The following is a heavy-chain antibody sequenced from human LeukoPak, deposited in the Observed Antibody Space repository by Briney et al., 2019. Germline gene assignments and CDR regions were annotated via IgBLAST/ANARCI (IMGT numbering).Heavy chain of an antibody. D-gene: IGHD6-13*01. V-gene: IGHV4-39*07. J-gene: IGHJ4*02. Sequence: SETLSLTCTVSGGSISSSSYYWAWIRQPPGKGREWIGSVSYNGGTSYTPSLKSRVTMAVDTSKNQFSLRLRSVTAADTAVYYCARARSSSRPPDYWGQGTLVTVSS. CDR2: VSYNGGT. CDR1: GGSISSSSYY. CDR3: ARARSSSRPPDY.